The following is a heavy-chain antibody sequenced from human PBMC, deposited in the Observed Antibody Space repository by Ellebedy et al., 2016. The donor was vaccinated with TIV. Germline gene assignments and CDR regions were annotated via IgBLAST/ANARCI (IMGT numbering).Heavy chain of an antibody. Sequence: GESLKISCAASGFSFSPYSMSWVRQAPGKGLEWVSVLQSGGTTHYADSVKGRFTISRDNSKNTLYLQMNSLRAEDTAAYYCTKARDGGGSVDYWGQGTLVTVSS. V-gene: IGHV3-66*01. CDR2: LQSGGTT. J-gene: IGHJ4*02. CDR1: GFSFSPYS. D-gene: IGHD2-15*01. CDR3: TKARDGGGSVDY.